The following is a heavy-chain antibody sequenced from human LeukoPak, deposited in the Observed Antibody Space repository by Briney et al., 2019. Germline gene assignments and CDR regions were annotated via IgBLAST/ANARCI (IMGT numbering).Heavy chain of an antibody. J-gene: IGHJ4*02. Sequence: SETLSLTCTVSGGSISSYYWSWIRQPPGKGLEWIGYIYYSGSTNYNPSLKSRVTIPVDTSKNQFSLKLSSVTAADTAVYYCARVIGLAYFDYWGQGTLVTVSS. CDR2: IYYSGST. V-gene: IGHV4-59*01. D-gene: IGHD3-16*02. CDR3: ARVIGLAYFDY. CDR1: GGSISSYY.